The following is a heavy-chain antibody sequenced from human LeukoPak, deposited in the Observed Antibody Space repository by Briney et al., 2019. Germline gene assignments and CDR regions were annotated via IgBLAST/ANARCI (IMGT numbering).Heavy chain of an antibody. Sequence: ASVKVSCKASGYTFTSYGISWVRQAPGQGLEWMGWISAYNGNTNYAQKLQGRVTMTTDTSTSTAYMELRSLRSDDTAVYYCARVVGGHYYGSGSYYNFDYWGQGTLVTVSS. J-gene: IGHJ4*02. CDR1: GYTFTSYG. D-gene: IGHD3-10*01. CDR2: ISAYNGNT. V-gene: IGHV1-18*01. CDR3: ARVVGGHYYGSGSYYNFDY.